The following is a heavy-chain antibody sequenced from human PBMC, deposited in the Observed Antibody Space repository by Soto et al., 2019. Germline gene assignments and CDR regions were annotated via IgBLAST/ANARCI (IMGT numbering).Heavy chain of an antibody. CDR3: ATGARYCSGGSCYPDD. D-gene: IGHD2-15*01. V-gene: IGHV1-69*06. CDR2: IMPIFAAP. Sequence: QVQLMQSGAEVKKPGSSVKVSCKASGCTISTNVISWVRQAPGQGLEWMGEIMPIFAAPNNAQKFQGRLTISADTSTTTVYMELSSLTSEETAVYFCATGARYCSGGSCYPDDWGKGTLVIVSS. J-gene: IGHJ4*02. CDR1: GCTISTNV.